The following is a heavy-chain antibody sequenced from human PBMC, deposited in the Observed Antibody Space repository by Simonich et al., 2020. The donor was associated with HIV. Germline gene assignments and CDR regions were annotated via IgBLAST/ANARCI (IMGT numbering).Heavy chain of an antibody. Sequence: QVQLVESGGGVVQPGRSLRLSCAASGFTFSSYARHWVRQAPGKGLEGVAVISYDGSNKYYADSVKGRFTISRDNSKTTLYLQMNSLRAEDTAVYYCASGGSISSVWADDYWGQGTLVTVSS. D-gene: IGHD3-16*01. CDR1: GFTFSSYA. CDR2: ISYDGSNK. CDR3: ASGGSISSVWADDY. V-gene: IGHV3-30*07. J-gene: IGHJ4*02.